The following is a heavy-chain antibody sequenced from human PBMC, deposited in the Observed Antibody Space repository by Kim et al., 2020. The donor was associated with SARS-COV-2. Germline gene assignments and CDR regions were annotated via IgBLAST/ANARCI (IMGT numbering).Heavy chain of an antibody. CDR3: ARASATSITIFGVVIVHNFDY. Sequence: SETLSLTCTVSGGSISSGDYYWSWIRQPPGKGLEWIGYIYYSGSTYYNPSLKSRVTISVDTSKNQFSLKLSSVTAADTAVYYCARASATSITIFGVVIVHNFDYWGQGTLVTVSS. V-gene: IGHV4-30-4*01. D-gene: IGHD3-3*01. CDR1: GGSISSGDYY. J-gene: IGHJ4*02. CDR2: IYYSGST.